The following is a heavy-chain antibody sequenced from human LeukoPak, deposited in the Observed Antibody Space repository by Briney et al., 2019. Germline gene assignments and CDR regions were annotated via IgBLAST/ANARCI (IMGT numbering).Heavy chain of an antibody. V-gene: IGHV3-7*01. CDR3: ARGPRYSYGAHFDY. D-gene: IGHD5-18*01. Sequence: GALRLSCAASGFTFSSYWMSWVRQAPGKGLEWVANIKQDGSEKYYVDSVKGRFTISRDNAKNSLYLQMNSLRAEDTAVYYCARGPRYSYGAHFDYWGQGTLVTVSS. CDR1: GFTFSSYW. CDR2: IKQDGSEK. J-gene: IGHJ4*02.